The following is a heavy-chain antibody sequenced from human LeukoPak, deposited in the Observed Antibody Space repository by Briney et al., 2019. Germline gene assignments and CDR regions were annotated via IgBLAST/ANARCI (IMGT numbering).Heavy chain of an antibody. V-gene: IGHV1-46*01. CDR2: INPSGGST. CDR1: GYTFTSYY. J-gene: IGHJ5*02. CDR3: ARLPPYYYDSSGYSDWFDP. D-gene: IGHD3-22*01. Sequence: ASVKVSCKASGYTFTSYYMHWVRQAPGQGLEWMGIINPSGGSTSYAQKFQGRVTMTRDMSTSTVYMELSSLRSEDTAVYYCARLPPYYYDSSGYSDWFDPWGQGTLVTVSS.